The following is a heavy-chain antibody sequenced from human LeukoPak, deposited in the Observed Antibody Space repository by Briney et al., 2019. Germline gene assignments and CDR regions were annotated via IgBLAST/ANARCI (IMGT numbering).Heavy chain of an antibody. J-gene: IGHJ4*02. V-gene: IGHV3-30*18. CDR2: ISYDGSNK. D-gene: IGHD3-22*01. CDR3: AKDIYDSSGYYLEGGGYFDY. CDR1: GFTFSSYG. Sequence: PGGSLRLSCAASGFTFSSYGMHWVRQAPGKGLEWVAVISYDGSNKYYADSVKGRFTISRDNSKNTLYLQMNSLRAEDTAVYYCAKDIYDSSGYYLEGGGYFDYWGQGTLVTVSS.